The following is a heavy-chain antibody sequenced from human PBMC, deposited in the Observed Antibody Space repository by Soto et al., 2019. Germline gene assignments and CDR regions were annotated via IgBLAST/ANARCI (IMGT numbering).Heavy chain of an antibody. V-gene: IGHV3-7*01. CDR1: GFTFSSYW. J-gene: IGHJ6*02. Sequence: PGGSLRLSCAASGFTFSSYWMSWVRQAPGKGLEWVANIKQDGSEKYYVDSVKGRSTISRDNAKNSLYLQMNSLRAEDTAVYYCASIYCSGGSCYSQPTYYYYGMDVWGQGTTVTVSS. D-gene: IGHD2-15*01. CDR2: IKQDGSEK. CDR3: ASIYCSGGSCYSQPTYYYYGMDV.